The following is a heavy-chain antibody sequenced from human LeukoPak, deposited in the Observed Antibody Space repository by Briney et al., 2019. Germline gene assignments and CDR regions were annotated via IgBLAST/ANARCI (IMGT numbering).Heavy chain of an antibody. D-gene: IGHD3-10*01. CDR3: ARDRPGSYWYFDL. CDR1: GGSISSYY. V-gene: IGHV4-59*01. Sequence: PSETLSLTCTVSGGSISSYYWSWIRQPPGKGLEWVGHIYYLGSTNYNPSLKSRVTISIDTSKSYFSLKLNSVIAADTAVYYCARDRPGSYWYFDLWGRGTLVTVSS. CDR2: IYYLGST. J-gene: IGHJ2*01.